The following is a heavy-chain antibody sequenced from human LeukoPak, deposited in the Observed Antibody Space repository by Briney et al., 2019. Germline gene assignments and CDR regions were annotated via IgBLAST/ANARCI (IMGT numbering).Heavy chain of an antibody. D-gene: IGHD6-6*01. CDR1: GYTFTGYY. CDR3: ARDRSIAARRAVHWFDP. Sequence: ASVKVSCKASGYTFTGYYMHWVRQAPGQGLEWMGWINPNSGGTNYAQKFQGRVTMTRDTSISTAYMELSRLRSDDTAVYYCARDRSIAARRAVHWFDPWAREPWSPSPQ. J-gene: IGHJ5*02. V-gene: IGHV1-2*02. CDR2: INPNSGGT.